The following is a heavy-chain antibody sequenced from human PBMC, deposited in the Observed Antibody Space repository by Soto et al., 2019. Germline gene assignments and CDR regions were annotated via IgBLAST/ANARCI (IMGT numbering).Heavy chain of an antibody. CDR3: ARRGSGDGGGDY. V-gene: IGHV4-31*03. J-gene: IGHJ4*02. Sequence: QVQLQESGPGLVKPSQTLSLTCTVSGGSISSGGYYWSWIRQHPGKGLEWIGYIYYSGSTYYNPYLRSRVTISVATSKNQFSLKLSSVTAADTAVYSCARRGSGDGGGDYWGQGTLVTVSS. CDR1: GGSISSGGYY. D-gene: IGHD6-25*01. CDR2: IYYSGST.